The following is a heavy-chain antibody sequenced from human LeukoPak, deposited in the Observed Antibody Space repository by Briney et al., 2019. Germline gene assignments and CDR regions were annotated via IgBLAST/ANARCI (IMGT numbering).Heavy chain of an antibody. CDR3: AREGYDTQSLYGMDV. CDR1: GYTFTGYY. J-gene: IGHJ6*02. Sequence: GASVKVSCKASGYTFTGYYMHWVRQAPGQGLEWMGWINPNSGGTNYAQKFQGWVTMTRDTSISTAYMELSRLRSDDTAVYYCAREGYDTQSLYGMDVWGQGTTVTVSS. V-gene: IGHV1-2*04. D-gene: IGHD3-3*01. CDR2: INPNSGGT.